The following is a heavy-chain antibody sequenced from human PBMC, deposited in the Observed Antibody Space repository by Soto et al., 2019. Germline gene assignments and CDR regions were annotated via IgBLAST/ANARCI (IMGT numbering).Heavy chain of an antibody. CDR3: ARRQIPPPTRGAANARGGMDV. CDR2: IWNDGSNS. Sequence: GSLRVSCAASGFTFNNYGMHWVRQAPGKGLEWLAVIWNDGSNSSYANSVKGRFTISRDNSKNTLYLQMSSLRAEDTAVYYCARRQIPPPTRGAANARGGMDVWGQGTTVTVSS. CDR1: GFTFNNYG. D-gene: IGHD6-13*01. V-gene: IGHV3-33*01. J-gene: IGHJ6*02.